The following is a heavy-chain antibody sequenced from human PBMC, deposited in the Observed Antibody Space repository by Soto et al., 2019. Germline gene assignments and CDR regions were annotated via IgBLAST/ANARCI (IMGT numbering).Heavy chain of an antibody. J-gene: IGHJ6*02. D-gene: IGHD4-4*01. CDR1: GFTFSSYA. CDR3: ARDPTVTSYYYYGMDV. CDR2: ISYDGSNK. V-gene: IGHV3-30-3*01. Sequence: QVQLVESGGGVVQPGRSLRLSCAASGFTFSSYAMRWVRQAPGKGLEWVAVISYDGSNKYYADSVKGRFTISRDNSKNTLYLQMNSLRAEDTAVYYCARDPTVTSYYYYGMDVWGQGTTVTVSS.